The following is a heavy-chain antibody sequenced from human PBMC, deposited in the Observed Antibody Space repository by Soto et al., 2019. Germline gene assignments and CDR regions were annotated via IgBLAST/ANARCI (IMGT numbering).Heavy chain of an antibody. CDR1: EHTFTNYG. Sequence: QVQLVQSGAEVKKPGASVRVSCKASEHTFTNYGINWVRLAPGQGLEWMGWINTYSGNTIYAQKFQDRLTITTDTSTNTASMELRSLTSDDTAVCYCAGGQGSLIPYYFDSWGQGTLVTVSS. V-gene: IGHV1-18*04. CDR3: AGGQGSLIPYYFDS. D-gene: IGHD2-2*01. J-gene: IGHJ4*02. CDR2: INTYSGNT.